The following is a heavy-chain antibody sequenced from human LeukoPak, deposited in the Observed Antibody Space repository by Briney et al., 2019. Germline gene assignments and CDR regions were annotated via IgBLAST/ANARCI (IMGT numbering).Heavy chain of an antibody. CDR1: GYTFTSYG. CDR2: ISAYDGNT. V-gene: IGHV1-18*01. J-gene: IGHJ4*02. CDR3: ARDGAPYDYVWGSYRYPDYFDY. Sequence: ASVKVSCKASGYTFTSYGISWVRQALGQGLEWMGWISAYDGNTNYAQKLQGRVTMTTDTSTSTAYMELRSLRSDDTAVYYCARDGAPYDYVWGSYRYPDYFDYWGQGTLVTVSS. D-gene: IGHD3-16*02.